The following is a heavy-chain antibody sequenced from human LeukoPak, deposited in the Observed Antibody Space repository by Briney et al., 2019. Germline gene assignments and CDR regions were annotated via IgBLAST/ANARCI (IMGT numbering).Heavy chain of an antibody. V-gene: IGHV4-30-2*01. D-gene: IGHD4-11*01. Sequence: SETLSLTCAVSGGSISSGGYSWSWIRQPPGKGLEWIGYIYHSGSTYYNPSLKSRVTISVDRSKNQFSLKLSSVTAADTAVYYCARDRYGNHTYFDYWGQGTLVTVSS. CDR1: GGSISSGGYS. CDR2: IYHSGST. J-gene: IGHJ4*02. CDR3: ARDRYGNHTYFDY.